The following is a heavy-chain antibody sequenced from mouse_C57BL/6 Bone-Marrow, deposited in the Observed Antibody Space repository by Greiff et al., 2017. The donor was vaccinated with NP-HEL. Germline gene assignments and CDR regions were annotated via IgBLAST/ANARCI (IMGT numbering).Heavy chain of an antibody. CDR2: IYPGSGST. CDR3: ASPGNY. J-gene: IGHJ2*01. V-gene: IGHV1-55*01. Sequence: QVQLQQPGAELVKPGASVKMSCKASGYTFTSYWITWVRQSPGKGLEWIGAIYPGSGSTNYNEKFKSKATLTVDTSSSTDYMQLSSLTSEDSAVYYCASPGNYWGQGTTLTVSS. D-gene: IGHD4-1*01. CDR1: GYTFTSYW.